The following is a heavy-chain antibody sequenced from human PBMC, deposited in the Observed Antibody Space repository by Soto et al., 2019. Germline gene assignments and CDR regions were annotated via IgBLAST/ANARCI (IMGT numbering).Heavy chain of an antibody. CDR1: GGSISSYY. J-gene: IGHJ6*02. CDR2: IYYSGST. V-gene: IGHV4-59*01. D-gene: IGHD3-16*02. CDR3: ARDRSLYYGMDV. Sequence: PSETLSLTCTVSGGSISSYYWSWIRQPPGKGLEWIGYIYYSGSTNYNPSLKSRVTISVDTSKNQFSLKLSSVTAADTAVYYCARDRSLYYGMDVWGQGTTVTVSS.